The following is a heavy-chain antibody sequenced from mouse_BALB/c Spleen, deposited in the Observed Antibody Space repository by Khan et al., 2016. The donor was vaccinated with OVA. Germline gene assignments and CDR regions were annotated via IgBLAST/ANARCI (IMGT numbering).Heavy chain of an antibody. CDR1: GFSLSTSGLG. CDR3: ARRTKVYFGNYFDY. D-gene: IGHD2-1*01. V-gene: IGHV8-12*01. CDR2: IYWDDDK. J-gene: IGHJ2*01. Sequence: QVTLKESGPGILQPSQTLSLTCSFSGFSLSTSGLGVSWIRQPSGKGLEWLAHIYWDDDKRYNPSLKSRLTISKDTSSNQVFLKITSVDSADTATYYCARRTKVYFGNYFDYWGQGTTLTVSS.